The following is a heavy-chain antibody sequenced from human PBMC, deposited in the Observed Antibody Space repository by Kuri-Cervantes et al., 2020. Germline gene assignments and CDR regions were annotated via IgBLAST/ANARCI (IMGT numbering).Heavy chain of an antibody. V-gene: IGHV1-69*13. J-gene: IGHJ6*03. CDR1: GGTFSSYA. D-gene: IGHD2-15*01. CDR2: IIPIFGTA. CDR3: ATALRGYCSGGSCYTLGVYYMDV. Sequence: SVKVSCKASGGTFSSYAISWVRQAPGQGLEWMGGIIPIFGTANYAQKFQGRVTITADESTSTAYMELSSLRSEDTAVYYCATALRGYCSGGSCYTLGVYYMDVWGKGNTVTVSS.